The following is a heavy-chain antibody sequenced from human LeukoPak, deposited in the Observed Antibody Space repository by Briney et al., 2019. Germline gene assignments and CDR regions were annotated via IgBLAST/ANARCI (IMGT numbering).Heavy chain of an antibody. CDR2: ISYDGSNK. Sequence: GGSLRLSCAASGFTFSSYAMHWVRQAPGKGLEWVAVISYDGSNKYYADSVKGRFTISRDNSKNTLYLQMNSLRAEDTAVYYCAKDSGSYYFDYWGQGTLVTVSS. J-gene: IGHJ4*02. D-gene: IGHD1-26*01. CDR3: AKDSGSYYFDY. CDR1: GFTFSSYA. V-gene: IGHV3-30-3*01.